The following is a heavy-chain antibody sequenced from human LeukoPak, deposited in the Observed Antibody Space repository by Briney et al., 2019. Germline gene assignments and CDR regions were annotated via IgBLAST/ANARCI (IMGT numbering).Heavy chain of an antibody. CDR1: GYTLTELS. D-gene: IGHD3-22*01. CDR3: ATHGYYDSSGYYYVDY. V-gene: IGHV1-24*01. CDR2: FDPEDGET. Sequence: GASVKVSCKVSGYTLTELSMHWVRQAPGKGHEWMGGFDPEDGETIYAQKFQGRVTMTEDTSTDTAYMELSSLRSEDTAVYYCATHGYYDSSGYYYVDYWGQGTLVTVSS. J-gene: IGHJ4*02.